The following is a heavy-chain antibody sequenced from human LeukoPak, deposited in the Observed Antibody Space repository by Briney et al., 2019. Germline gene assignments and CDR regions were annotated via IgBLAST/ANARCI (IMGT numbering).Heavy chain of an antibody. V-gene: IGHV4-39*07. Sequence: PSETLSLTCIVSGGAISSGSYYWGWIRQPPGKGLEWIGSMYYTGSTYNSPSLKSRVTISVDTSKNQFSLKLTSVTAADTAVYYCAREWALRGYSYGYDYWGQGTLVTVSS. D-gene: IGHD5-18*01. CDR2: MYYTGST. J-gene: IGHJ4*02. CDR1: GGAISSGSYY. CDR3: AREWALRGYSYGYDY.